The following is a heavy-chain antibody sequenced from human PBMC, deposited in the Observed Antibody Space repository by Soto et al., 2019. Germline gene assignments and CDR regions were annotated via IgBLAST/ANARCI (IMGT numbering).Heavy chain of an antibody. Sequence: PGGSLRLSCAASGFTFSRYGMHWVRQAPGKGLEWVAVISYDGSNKYYADSVRGRFTISRDNSKNTLNLQMNSLRAEDTAVYYCAKDRETTTITFLNHWGQGALVTVSS. CDR3: AKDRETTTITFLNH. CDR2: ISYDGSNK. CDR1: GFTFSRYG. D-gene: IGHD5-12*01. V-gene: IGHV3-30*18. J-gene: IGHJ5*02.